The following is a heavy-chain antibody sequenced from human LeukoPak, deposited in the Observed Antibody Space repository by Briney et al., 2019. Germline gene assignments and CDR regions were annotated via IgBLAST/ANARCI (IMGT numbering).Heavy chain of an antibody. Sequence: ASVKVSCKASGYTFTGYYMHWVRQAPGQGLEWMGWINPNSGGTNYAQKFQGRVTMTRDTSISTAYMELSRLRSDDTAVYYCARERDYSSSWYDVMYYFDYWGQGTLVTVSS. D-gene: IGHD6-13*01. J-gene: IGHJ4*02. CDR1: GYTFTGYY. CDR2: INPNSGGT. CDR3: ARERDYSSSWYDVMYYFDY. V-gene: IGHV1-2*02.